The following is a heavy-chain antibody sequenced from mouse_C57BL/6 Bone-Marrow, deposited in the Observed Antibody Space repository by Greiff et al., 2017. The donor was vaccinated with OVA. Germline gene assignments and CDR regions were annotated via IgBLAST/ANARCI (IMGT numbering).Heavy chain of an antibody. CDR3: AREEDYGKGDWYFDV. J-gene: IGHJ1*03. CDR1: GYTFTDYN. V-gene: IGHV1-18*01. Sequence: EVQLQQSGPELVKPGASVKIPCKASGYTFTDYNMDWVKQSHGKSLEWIGDINPNNGGTIYNQKFKGKATLTVDKSSSTAYMELRSLTSEDTAVYYCAREEDYGKGDWYFDVWGTGTTVTVSS. CDR2: INPNNGGT. D-gene: IGHD2-1*01.